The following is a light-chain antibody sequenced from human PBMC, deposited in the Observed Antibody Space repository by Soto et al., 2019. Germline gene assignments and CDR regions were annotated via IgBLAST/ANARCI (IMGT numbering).Light chain of an antibody. CDR1: SSDVGGYNR. Sequence: QSALTQPPSVSGSPGQSVAISCTGTSSDVGGYNRVSWYQQAPGKAPKLLIYDVSNRPSGGSTRFSGSKSGNTASLTISGLQAEDEADYYCTSYASVSAYVFGPWTKLTVL. J-gene: IGLJ1*01. CDR2: DVS. CDR3: TSYASVSAYV. V-gene: IGLV2-18*02.